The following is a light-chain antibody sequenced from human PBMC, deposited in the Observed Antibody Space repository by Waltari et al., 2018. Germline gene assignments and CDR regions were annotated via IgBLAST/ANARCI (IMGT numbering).Light chain of an antibody. CDR3: FSYRRSSTWV. Sequence: QSALTQPASVSGSPGQSITISCTGTSSDVGGYDYVSWSQQNPGKAPKLLTYDVTKPPPGVSNRFSGSKSANTASLTISGLQAEDEADYYCFSYRRSSTWVFGEGTKLTVL. J-gene: IGLJ3*02. CDR1: SSDVGGYDY. V-gene: IGLV2-14*03. CDR2: DVT.